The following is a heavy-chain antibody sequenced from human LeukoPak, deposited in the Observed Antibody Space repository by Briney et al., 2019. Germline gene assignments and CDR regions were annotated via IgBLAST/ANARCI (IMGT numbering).Heavy chain of an antibody. CDR2: IYYSGST. D-gene: IGHD3-10*01. Sequence: SETLSLTCTVSGGSISSSSYYWGWIRQPPGKGLEWIGSIYYSGSTYYNPSLKSRVTISVDTSKNQFSLKLSSVTAADTAVYYCARERYGSGSRFDPWGQGTLVTVSS. V-gene: IGHV4-39*02. J-gene: IGHJ5*02. CDR1: GGSISSSSYY. CDR3: ARERYGSGSRFDP.